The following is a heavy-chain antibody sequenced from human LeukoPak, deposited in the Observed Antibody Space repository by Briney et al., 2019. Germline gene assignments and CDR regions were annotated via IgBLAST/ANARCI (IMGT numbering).Heavy chain of an antibody. Sequence: SETLSLTCAVSDGSISSINWWSWVRQPPGKELEWIGEIYHSGTTNYSPSLKSRVTISVDKSKNQFSLKLSSVTAADTAVYYCVRNYYGSGSYDYWGQGTLVTVSS. J-gene: IGHJ4*02. V-gene: IGHV4-4*02. CDR2: IYHSGTT. CDR1: DGSISSINW. D-gene: IGHD3-10*01. CDR3: VRNYYGSGSYDY.